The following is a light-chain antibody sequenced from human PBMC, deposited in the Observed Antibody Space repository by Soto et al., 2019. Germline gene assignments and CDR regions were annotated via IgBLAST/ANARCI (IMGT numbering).Light chain of an antibody. CDR1: KSVSNY. CDR2: GAS. Sequence: EVVLTQSPGTLSLSPGESATLACRASKSVSNYVAWYQQKSGQPPRLLIYGASSRASGIPDRFSGSGSGTDLTITISRVEPEDCDLYECQQRYSTLGTFGQGTKVDIK. CDR3: QQRYSTLGT. J-gene: IGKJ1*01. V-gene: IGKV3-20*01.